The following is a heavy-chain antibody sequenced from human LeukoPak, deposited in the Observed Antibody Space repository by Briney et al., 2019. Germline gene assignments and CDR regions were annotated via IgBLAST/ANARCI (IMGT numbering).Heavy chain of an antibody. D-gene: IGHD4-11*01. CDR1: CGSISSYY. V-gene: IGHV4-59*01. Sequence: PSETLSLTCTVSCGSISSYYWSWIRQPPGKGLEWIGYIYYSGSTNYNPSLKSRVTISVDTSKNQFSLKLSSVTAADTAVYYCARLQYRYYYMDVWGKGTTVTVSS. CDR2: IYYSGST. CDR3: ARLQYRYYYMDV. J-gene: IGHJ6*03.